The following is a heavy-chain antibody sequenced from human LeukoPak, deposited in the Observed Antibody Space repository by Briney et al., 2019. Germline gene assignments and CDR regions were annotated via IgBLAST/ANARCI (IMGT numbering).Heavy chain of an antibody. J-gene: IGHJ3*02. V-gene: IGHV1-2*02. CDR3: ARVSRVGGSRAFDI. D-gene: IGHD3-16*01. CDR2: INPNSGGT. Sequence: ASVKVSCKASGYTFTGYYMHWVRQAPGQGLEWKGWINPNSGGTNYAQKFQGRVTMTRDTSISTAYMELSRLRSDDTAVYYCARVSRVGGSRAFDIWGQGTMVTVSS. CDR1: GYTFTGYY.